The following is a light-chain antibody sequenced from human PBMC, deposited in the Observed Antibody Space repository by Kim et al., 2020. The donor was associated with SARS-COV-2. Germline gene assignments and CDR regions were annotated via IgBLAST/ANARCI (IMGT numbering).Light chain of an antibody. CDR1: SGHSRNA. CDR3: QTWDTGIHV. CDR2: LNSDGSH. J-gene: IGLJ3*02. Sequence: QPVLTQSPSASASLGASDKLTCTLSSGHSRNAIAWHQQQPERGPRYLMKLNSDGSHTKGDGIPDRFSGSSSGAARYLTISSLQSEDEADYYCQTWDTGIHVFGGGTQLTVL. V-gene: IGLV4-69*01.